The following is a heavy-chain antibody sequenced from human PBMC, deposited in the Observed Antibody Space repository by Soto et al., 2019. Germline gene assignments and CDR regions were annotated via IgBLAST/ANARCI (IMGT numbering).Heavy chain of an antibody. CDR2: ISGSGGST. J-gene: IGHJ6*02. Sequence: GGSLRLSCAASGFTFSSYAMSWVRQAPGKGLEWVSAISGSGGSTYYADSVKGRFTISRDNSKNTLYLQMNSLRAEDTAVYYCANINDFWSGFVGVQSPDYYYYGMDVWGQGTTVTVSS. D-gene: IGHD3-3*01. CDR1: GFTFSSYA. V-gene: IGHV3-23*01. CDR3: ANINDFWSGFVGVQSPDYYYYGMDV.